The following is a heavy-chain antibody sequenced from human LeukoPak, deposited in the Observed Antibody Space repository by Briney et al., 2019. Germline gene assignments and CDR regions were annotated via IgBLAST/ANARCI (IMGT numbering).Heavy chain of an antibody. J-gene: IGHJ3*02. V-gene: IGHV4-4*02. Sequence: PSGTLSLTCAVSGGSISGGKWWSWVRQPPGKGLEWIGEISHSGNPNYNPSLKSRLTISVDTSKNQFSLKLSSVTAADTAVYYCAREPTFLGYCSSTSCHAFDIWGQGTMVTVSS. D-gene: IGHD2-2*01. CDR2: ISHSGNP. CDR1: GGSISGGKW. CDR3: AREPTFLGYCSSTSCHAFDI.